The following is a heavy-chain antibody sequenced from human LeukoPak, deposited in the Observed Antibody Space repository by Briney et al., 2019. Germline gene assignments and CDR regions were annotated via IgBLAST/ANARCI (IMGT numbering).Heavy chain of an antibody. CDR2: IYWNDDK. D-gene: IGHD6-6*01. J-gene: IGHJ4*02. V-gene: IGHV2-5*01. Sequence: ESGPTLVKPTQTLTLTCTFSGYSLSTSGVGVGWIRRPPGKALEWLALIYWNDDKRYSPSLKSRLTITKDTSKNQVVLTMTNMDPVDTATYYCAHSRAARPEVDYWGQGTLVTVSS. CDR1: GYSLSTSGVG. CDR3: AHSRAARPEVDY.